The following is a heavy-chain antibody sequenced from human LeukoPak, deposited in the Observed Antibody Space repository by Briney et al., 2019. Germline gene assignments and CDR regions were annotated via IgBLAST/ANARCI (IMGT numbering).Heavy chain of an antibody. Sequence: SETLSLTCAVYGGSFSGYYWSWIRQPPGKGLEWIGEINHSGSTNYNPSLKSRVTISVDTSKNQFSLKLSSVTAADTAVYYCATLPYCSGGSCYPAPWGQRTLVTVSS. CDR3: ATLPYCSGGSCYPAP. V-gene: IGHV4-34*01. D-gene: IGHD2-15*01. CDR2: INHSGST. J-gene: IGHJ5*02. CDR1: GGSFSGYY.